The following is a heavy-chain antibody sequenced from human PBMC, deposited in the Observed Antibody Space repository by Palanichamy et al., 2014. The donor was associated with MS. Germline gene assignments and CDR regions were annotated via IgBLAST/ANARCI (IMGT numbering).Heavy chain of an antibody. J-gene: IGHJ4*02. Sequence: VHLVESGGGSVQPGGSLRLTCAASGFTFSEFWMSWVRQAPGKGLEWVAKIKEDGSAIYYVDSVKGRFTISRDNAKNSLYLQMNSLRGEDTAVYYCATETFYRFDDWGQGILVTVSS. D-gene: IGHD3-3*02. CDR3: ATETFYRFDD. CDR2: IKEDGSAI. V-gene: IGHV3-7*03. CDR1: GFTFSEFW.